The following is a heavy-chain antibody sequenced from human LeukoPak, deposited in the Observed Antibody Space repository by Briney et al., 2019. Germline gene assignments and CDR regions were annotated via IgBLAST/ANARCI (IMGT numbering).Heavy chain of an antibody. CDR2: INPNSGGT. Sequence: ASVKVSCKASGYTFTGYYMHWVRQAPGQGLEWMGWINPNSGGTNYAQKFQGWVTMTRDTSISTAYMELSRLRSDDTAVYYCAAAYSSSWYQLDYWGQGTLVTVSS. D-gene: IGHD6-13*01. V-gene: IGHV1-2*04. CDR1: GYTFTGYY. CDR3: AAAYSSSWYQLDY. J-gene: IGHJ4*02.